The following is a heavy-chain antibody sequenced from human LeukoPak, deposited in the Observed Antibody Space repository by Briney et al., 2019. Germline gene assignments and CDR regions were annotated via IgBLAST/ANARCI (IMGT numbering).Heavy chain of an antibody. V-gene: IGHV3-30*18. CDR3: AKKGTQVTYSYYGLDV. CDR2: ISYDGSNK. D-gene: IGHD5-18*01. J-gene: IGHJ6*02. Sequence: GGSLRLSCAASGFTFSSYGMHWVRQAPGKGLEWVAVISYDGSNKYYADSVKGRFTISRDNSKNTLYLQMNSLRAEDTAVYYCAKKGTQVTYSYYGLDVWGQGTTVTVSS. CDR1: GFTFSSYG.